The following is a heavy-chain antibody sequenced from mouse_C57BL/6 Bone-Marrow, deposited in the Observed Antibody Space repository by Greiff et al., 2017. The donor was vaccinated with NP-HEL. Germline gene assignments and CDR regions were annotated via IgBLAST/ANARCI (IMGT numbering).Heavy chain of an antibody. D-gene: IGHD2-2*01. Sequence: QVQLQQPGAELVRPGTSVKLSCKASGYTFTSYWMHWVKQRPGQGLEWIGVIDPSDSYTNYNQKFKGKATLTVDTSSSTAYMQLSSLTSEDSAVYYCARFDGYDDGFAYWGQGTLVTVSA. V-gene: IGHV1-59*01. J-gene: IGHJ3*01. CDR3: ARFDGYDDGFAY. CDR2: IDPSDSYT. CDR1: GYTFTSYW.